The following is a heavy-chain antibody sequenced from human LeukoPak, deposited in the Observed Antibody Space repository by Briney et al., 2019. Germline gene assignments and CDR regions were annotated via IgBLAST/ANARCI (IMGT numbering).Heavy chain of an antibody. CDR2: ISGSGGST. V-gene: IGHV3-23*01. CDR1: GFTFSNYV. J-gene: IGHJ4*02. Sequence: PGESLRLSCAASGFTFSNYVMSWVRQAPGKGLEWVSVISGSGGSTCYADSVKGRFTISRDNSKNILYLQMNSLRAEDTAVYYCAKGPLMVRGDFFDHWGQGTLVTVSS. D-gene: IGHD3-10*01. CDR3: AKGPLMVRGDFFDH.